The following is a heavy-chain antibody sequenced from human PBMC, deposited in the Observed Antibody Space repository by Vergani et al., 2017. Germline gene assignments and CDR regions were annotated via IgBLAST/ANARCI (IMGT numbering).Heavy chain of an antibody. CDR1: GGSFSGYY. Sequence: QVQLQQWGAGLLKPSETLSLTCAVYGGSFSGYYWSWIRQPPGKGLEWIGEINHSGSTNYNPSLKSRVTISVDTSKNQFPLKLSSVTAADTAVYYCARGGYCSGGSCYSEQYYFDYWGQGTLVTVSS. V-gene: IGHV4-34*01. CDR3: ARGGYCSGGSCYSEQYYFDY. D-gene: IGHD2-15*01. CDR2: INHSGST. J-gene: IGHJ4*02.